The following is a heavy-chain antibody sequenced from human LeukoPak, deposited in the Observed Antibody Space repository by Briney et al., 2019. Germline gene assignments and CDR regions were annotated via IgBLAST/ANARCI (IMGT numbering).Heavy chain of an antibody. V-gene: IGHV3-21*01. J-gene: IGHJ5*02. CDR3: ARGADGVSSNSRGWFDP. Sequence: GGSLRLSCAASKFTFSNAWLSWVRQAPGKGLEWVSSISSSSSYIYYADSVKGRFTISRDNAKNSLYLQMNSLRAEDTAVYSCARGADGVSSNSRGWFDPWGQGTLVTVSS. D-gene: IGHD2-15*01. CDR2: ISSSSSYI. CDR1: KFTFSNAW.